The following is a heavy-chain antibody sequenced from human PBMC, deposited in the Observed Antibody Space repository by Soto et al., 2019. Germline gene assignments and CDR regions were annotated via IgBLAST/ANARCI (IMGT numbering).Heavy chain of an antibody. J-gene: IGHJ4*02. CDR1: GFTFTSSA. Sequence: ASVKVSCKASGFTFTSSAVQWVRQARGQRLEWIGWIVVGSGNTNYAQKFQERVTITRDMSTSTAYMELSSLRSEDTAVYYCAADTHYYDSSGYPFYWGQGTLVTVSS. V-gene: IGHV1-58*01. D-gene: IGHD3-22*01. CDR2: IVVGSGNT. CDR3: AADTHYYDSSGYPFY.